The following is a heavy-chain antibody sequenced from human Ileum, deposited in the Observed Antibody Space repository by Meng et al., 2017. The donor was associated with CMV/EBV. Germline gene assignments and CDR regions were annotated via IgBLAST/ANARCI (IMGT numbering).Heavy chain of an antibody. D-gene: IGHD5-18*01. CDR3: ARGIQLWSRVEWFDP. V-gene: IGHV4-34*01. J-gene: IGHJ5*02. Sequence: GYGGSFRGYYWSWIRQPPGKGLEWIGEINHSGSTNYNPSLKSRVTISVDTSKNQFSLKLSSVTAADTAVYYCARGIQLWSRVEWFDPWGQGTLVTVSS. CDR1: GGSFRGYY. CDR2: INHSGST.